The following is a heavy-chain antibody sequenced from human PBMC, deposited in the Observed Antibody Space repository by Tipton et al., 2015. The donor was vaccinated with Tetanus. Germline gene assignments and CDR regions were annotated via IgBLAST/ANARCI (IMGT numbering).Heavy chain of an antibody. CDR2: IYPGDSET. CDR3: ARHGKFASGLRFFDY. V-gene: IGHV5-51*01. CDR1: GYSFTDYW. J-gene: IGHJ4*02. D-gene: IGHD6-19*01. Sequence: QLVQSGAEGKKAGESLRISCKGSGYSFTDYWITWVRQMPGEGLEWMGIIYPGDSETRYSPSFQGHVTISADRSITTAYLQWSSLEASDTAIYYCARHGKFASGLRFFDYWGQGTLVTVSS.